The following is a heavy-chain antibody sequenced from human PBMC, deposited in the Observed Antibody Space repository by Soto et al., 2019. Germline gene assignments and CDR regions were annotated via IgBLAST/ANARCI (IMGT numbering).Heavy chain of an antibody. Sequence: SETLSLTCTVSDGSFTRYYWNWIRQPPGKGLEWIGYIYYNGNSNYNPSLKSRVTMSVDTSKNQFSLKLSSVTAADTAVYFCAKWSDTWNAFDYWGQGTLVTVSS. D-gene: IGHD1-1*01. CDR3: AKWSDTWNAFDY. CDR1: DGSFTRYY. J-gene: IGHJ4*02. V-gene: IGHV4-59*03. CDR2: IYYNGNS.